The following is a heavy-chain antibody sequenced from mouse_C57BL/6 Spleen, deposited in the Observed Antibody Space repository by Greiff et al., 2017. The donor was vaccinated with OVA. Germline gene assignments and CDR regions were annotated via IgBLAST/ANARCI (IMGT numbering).Heavy chain of an antibody. V-gene: IGHV3-6*01. CDR1: GYSITSGYY. J-gene: IGHJ3*01. Sequence: EVQLQESGPGLVKPSQSLSLTCSVTGYSITSGYYWNWIRQFPGNKLEWMGYISYDGSNNYNPSLKNRISITRDTSKNQFFLKLNSVTTEDTATYYCARRNYGSPAWFAYWGQGTLVTVSA. D-gene: IGHD1-1*01. CDR3: ARRNYGSPAWFAY. CDR2: ISYDGSN.